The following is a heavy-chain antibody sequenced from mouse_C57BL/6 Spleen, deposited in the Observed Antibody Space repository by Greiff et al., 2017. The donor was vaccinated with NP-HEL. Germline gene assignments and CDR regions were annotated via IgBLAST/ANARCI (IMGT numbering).Heavy chain of an antibody. D-gene: IGHD2-4*01. CDR1: GFNIEDYY. CDR3: TTPIYYDYPWFAY. J-gene: IGHJ3*01. Sequence: EVQRVESGAELVRPGASVKLSCTASGFNIEDYYMHWVKQRPEQGLEWIGRIDPEDGDTEYAPKFQGKATMTADTSSNTAYLQLSSLTSEDTAVYYCTTPIYYDYPWFAYWGQGTLVTVSA. V-gene: IGHV14-1*01. CDR2: IDPEDGDT.